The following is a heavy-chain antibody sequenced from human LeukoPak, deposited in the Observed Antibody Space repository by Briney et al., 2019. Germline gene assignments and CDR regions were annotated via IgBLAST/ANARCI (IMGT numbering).Heavy chain of an antibody. CDR1: GGSIISGGDY. J-gene: IGHJ6*01. CDR3: AKVYLNRHVWYGMGA. D-gene: IGHD1-14*01. V-gene: IGHV4-31*03. CDR2: ISHTGDT. Sequence: PSETQTLPCTVSGGSIISGGDYWNWIRQHPGQGLEWIGYISHTGDTYYNPSLESRVIISRDTSGNHFFLKLTSVTAADTAVYYCAKVYLNRHVWYGMGAWGPGTTVTVHS.